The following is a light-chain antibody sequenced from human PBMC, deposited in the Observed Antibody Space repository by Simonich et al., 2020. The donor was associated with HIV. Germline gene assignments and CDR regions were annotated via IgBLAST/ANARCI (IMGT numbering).Light chain of an antibody. J-gene: IGKJ4*01. Sequence: DIVMTQSPDSLAVSLGERATINCKSNQSVFHSSPNKNYLAWYQQRPGQPPKLLIYWASTRESGVPDRFSGSGSVTDFTLTINSLQAEDVAVYYCQQYYSTPLTFGGGTKVEIK. CDR1: QSVFHSSPNKNY. CDR2: WAS. CDR3: QQYYSTPLT. V-gene: IGKV4-1*01.